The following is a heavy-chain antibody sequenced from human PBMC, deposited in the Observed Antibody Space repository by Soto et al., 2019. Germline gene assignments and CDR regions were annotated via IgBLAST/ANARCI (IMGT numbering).Heavy chain of an antibody. D-gene: IGHD3-10*01. V-gene: IGHV4-39*01. J-gene: IGHJ5*02. Sequence: QLQLQESGPGLVKPSETLSLTCTVSGGSISSSSYYWGWIRQPPGKGLEWIGSIYYSGSTYYNPSLKSRVTISVDTSKNQFSLKLSSVTAADTAVYYCARQGEVLLWFGDPWGQGTLVTVSS. CDR3: ARQGEVLLWFGDP. CDR2: IYYSGST. CDR1: GGSISSSSYY.